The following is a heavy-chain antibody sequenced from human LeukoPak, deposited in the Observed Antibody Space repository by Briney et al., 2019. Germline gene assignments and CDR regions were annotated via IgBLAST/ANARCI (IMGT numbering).Heavy chain of an antibody. CDR2: INHSGST. D-gene: IGHD3-3*01. CDR3: ARDIPPPDFWSGYFSTYYFDY. Sequence: SETLSLTCAVYGGSFSGYYWSWIRQPPGKGLEWIGEINHSGSTNYNPSLKSRVTISVDTSKNQFSLKLSSVTAADTAVYYCARDIPPPDFWSGYFSTYYFDYWGQGTLVTVSS. J-gene: IGHJ4*02. CDR1: GGSFSGYY. V-gene: IGHV4-34*01.